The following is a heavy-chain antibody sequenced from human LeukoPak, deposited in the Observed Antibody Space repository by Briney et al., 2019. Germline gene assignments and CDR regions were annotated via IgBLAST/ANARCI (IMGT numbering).Heavy chain of an antibody. Sequence: PGGSLRLSCAASGFTFSSYAMSWVRQAPGKGLEWVANMKGDGSEIHCVDSVKGRFTISRDNARNSLFLQMNGLRPEDTAVYYCARPAYTAAYDLWGQGTMVTVSS. CDR2: MKGDGSEI. V-gene: IGHV3-7*01. CDR3: ARPAYTAAYDL. J-gene: IGHJ3*01. CDR1: GFTFSSYA. D-gene: IGHD3-16*01.